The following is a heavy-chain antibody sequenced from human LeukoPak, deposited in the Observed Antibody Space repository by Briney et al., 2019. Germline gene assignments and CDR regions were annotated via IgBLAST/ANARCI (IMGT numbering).Heavy chain of an antibody. J-gene: IGHJ4*02. CDR3: ARVSPPVLLWFGESLDY. V-gene: IGHV3-48*01. Sequence: PGGSLRLSCAASGFTFSSYGMHWVRQAPGKGLEWVSYISRSSSTIYYADSVKGRFTISRDNAKNSLYLQMNSLRAEDTAVYYCARVSPPVLLWFGESLDYWGQGTLVTVSS. CDR1: GFTFSSYG. D-gene: IGHD3-10*01. CDR2: ISRSSSTI.